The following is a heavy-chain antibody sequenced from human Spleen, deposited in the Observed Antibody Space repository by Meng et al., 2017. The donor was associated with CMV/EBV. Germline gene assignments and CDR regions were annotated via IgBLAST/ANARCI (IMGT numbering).Heavy chain of an antibody. Sequence: GGSLRLSCAASGFTLSSYGMHWVRQAPGKGLEWVAVIWYDGSNKHYADSLRGRFTISRDNAKNSLYLQMNSLRAEDTAVYYCARDPGYCSSTSCYAAGGWFDPWGQGTLVTVSS. V-gene: IGHV3-33*01. CDR1: GFTLSSYG. D-gene: IGHD2-2*01. CDR2: IWYDGSNK. CDR3: ARDPGYCSSTSCYAAGGWFDP. J-gene: IGHJ5*02.